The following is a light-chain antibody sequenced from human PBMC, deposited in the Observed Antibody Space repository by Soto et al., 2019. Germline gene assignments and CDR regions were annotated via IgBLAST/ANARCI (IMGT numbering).Light chain of an antibody. CDR2: AAS. Sequence: DIQMTQSPSSVSASFGDRVTITCRASQTLNNYLAWFQQKPGKAPKVLIYAASSLQTGVPERFSGSGSETEFTLTISSLQPEDFAMYYCQQCVSPLLTFGGGTKVDIK. CDR3: QQCVSPLLT. V-gene: IGKV1-39*01. J-gene: IGKJ4*01. CDR1: QTLNNY.